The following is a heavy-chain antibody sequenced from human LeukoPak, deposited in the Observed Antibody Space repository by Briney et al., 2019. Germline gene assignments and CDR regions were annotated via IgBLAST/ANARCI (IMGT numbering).Heavy chain of an antibody. CDR1: GFTFSSYA. D-gene: IGHD1-26*01. V-gene: IGHV3-23*01. Sequence: PGGSLRLSCAASGFTFSSYAMSWVRQAPGKGLEWVSAISGSGGSTYYADSVKGRFTISRGNSKNTLYLQMNSLRAEDTAVYYCAKDSGPLVGATDYWGQGTLVTVSS. CDR3: AKDSGPLVGATDY. J-gene: IGHJ4*02. CDR2: ISGSGGST.